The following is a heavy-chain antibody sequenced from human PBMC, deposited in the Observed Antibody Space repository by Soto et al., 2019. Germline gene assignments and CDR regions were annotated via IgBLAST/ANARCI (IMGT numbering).Heavy chain of an antibody. CDR1: GYSFTNND. D-gene: IGHD1-26*01. J-gene: IGHJ3*02. V-gene: IGHV1-69*06. CDR3: ARGSGMGAPDGSFDI. CDR2: IIPIFGTA. Sequence: SVKVFCKASGYSFTNNDVSWVRQATGQGLEWMGGIIPIFGTANYAQKFQGRVTITADKSTSTAYMELSSLRSEDTAVYYCARGSGMGAPDGSFDIWGQGTMVTVSS.